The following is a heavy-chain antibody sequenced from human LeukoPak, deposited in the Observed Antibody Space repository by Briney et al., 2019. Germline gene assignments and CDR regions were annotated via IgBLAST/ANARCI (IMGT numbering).Heavy chain of an antibody. CDR2: ISSGGNTI. CDR3: ARLDSSSWYIDY. CDR1: GFTFSSYE. D-gene: IGHD6-13*01. Sequence: GGSLRLSCAASGFTFSSYEMNWVRQTPGKGLEWVSYISSGGNTIYYTDSVKGRVTISRDNAKNSLYLQMDSLRAEDTAVYYCARLDSSSWYIDYWGQGTLVTVSS. V-gene: IGHV3-48*03. J-gene: IGHJ4*02.